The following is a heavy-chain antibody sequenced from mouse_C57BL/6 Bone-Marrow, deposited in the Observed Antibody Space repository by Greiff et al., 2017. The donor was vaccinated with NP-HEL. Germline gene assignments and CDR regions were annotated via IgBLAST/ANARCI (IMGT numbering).Heavy chain of an antibody. CDR1: GYTFTDYT. D-gene: IGHD1-1*02. CDR2: FYPGSGSI. V-gene: IGHV1-62-2*01. CDR3: ARHDARGGGFAY. J-gene: IGHJ3*01. Sequence: QVQLQQSGAELVKPGASVKLSCKASGYTFTDYTIHWVKQRSGQGLEWIGWFYPGSGSIKYNEKFKDKATVTADKSSSTVYMELSRLTSEDSAVYFGARHDARGGGFAYGGQGTLVTVSA.